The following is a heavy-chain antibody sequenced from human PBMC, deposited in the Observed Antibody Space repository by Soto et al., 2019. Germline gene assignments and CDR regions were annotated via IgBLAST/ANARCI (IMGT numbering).Heavy chain of an antibody. CDR3: TTDPLSAARPPDEAFDI. J-gene: IGHJ3*02. CDR1: GFTFSNAW. Sequence: PGGSLRLSCAASGFTFSNAWMSWVRQAPGKGLEWVGRIKSKTDGGTTDYAAPVKGRFTISRDDSKNTLYLQMNSLKTEDTAVYYCTTDPLSAARPPDEAFDIWGQGTMVTVSS. D-gene: IGHD2-2*01. CDR2: IKSKTDGGTT. V-gene: IGHV3-15*01.